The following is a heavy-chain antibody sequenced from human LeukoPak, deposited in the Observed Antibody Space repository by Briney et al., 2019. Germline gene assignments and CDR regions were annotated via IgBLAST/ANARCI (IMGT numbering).Heavy chain of an antibody. D-gene: IGHD3-10*01. CDR1: GGSISSYY. J-gene: IGHJ3*02. V-gene: IGHV4-59*01. Sequence: SETLSLTCTVSGGSISSYYWSWIRQPPGKGLEWIGYIYYSGSTNYNPSLKSRVTISVDTSKNQFSLKLSSVTAADTAVYYCARVANWEYYYGSGSYRLRAFDIWGQGTMVTVSS. CDR3: ARVANWEYYYGSGSYRLRAFDI. CDR2: IYYSGST.